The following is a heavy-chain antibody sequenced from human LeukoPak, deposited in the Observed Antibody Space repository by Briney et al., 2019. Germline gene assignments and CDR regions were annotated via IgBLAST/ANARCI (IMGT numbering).Heavy chain of an antibody. V-gene: IGHV1-69*13. J-gene: IGHJ5*02. Sequence: GASVKVSCKASGGTFSSYAISWVRQAPGQGLEWMGGIIPIFGTANYAQKFQGRVTITADESTSTAYMELSSLRSEDTAVYYCARECSSTSCYENWFDPWGQGTLVTVSS. CDR3: ARECSSTSCYENWFDP. D-gene: IGHD2-2*01. CDR2: IIPIFGTA. CDR1: GGTFSSYA.